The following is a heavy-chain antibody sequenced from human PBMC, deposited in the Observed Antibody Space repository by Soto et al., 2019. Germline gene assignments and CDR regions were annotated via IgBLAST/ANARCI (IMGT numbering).Heavy chain of an antibody. J-gene: IGHJ4*02. CDR1: GGSISSGDYY. CDR3: ARGGDPYYDILNRYYSPTRFDC. CDR2: IYYSGST. Sequence: SETLSLTCTVSGGSISSGDYYWSWIRQPPGKGLEWIGYIYYSGSTYYNPSLKSRVTISVDTSKNQFSLKLSSVTAADTAVYYCARGGDPYYDILNRYYSPTRFDCWGQGTLVTVSS. V-gene: IGHV4-30-4*01. D-gene: IGHD3-9*01.